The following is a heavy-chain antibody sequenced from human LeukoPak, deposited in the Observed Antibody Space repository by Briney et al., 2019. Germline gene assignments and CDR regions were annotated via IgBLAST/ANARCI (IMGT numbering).Heavy chain of an antibody. CDR3: AKDIRAAREVDY. CDR1: GFTSSSYA. V-gene: IGHV3-23*01. J-gene: IGHJ4*02. CDR2: ISGSGGST. Sequence: GGSLRLSCAASGFTSSSYAMSWVRQAPGKGLEWVSAISGSGGSTYYADSVKGRFTISRDNSKNTLYLQMNSLRAEDTAVYYCAKDIRAAREVDYWGQGTLVTVSS. D-gene: IGHD6-6*01.